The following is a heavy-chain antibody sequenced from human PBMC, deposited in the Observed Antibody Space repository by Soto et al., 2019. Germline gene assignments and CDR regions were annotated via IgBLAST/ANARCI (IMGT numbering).Heavy chain of an antibody. V-gene: IGHV4-31*03. CDR1: GGSISSGVYY. J-gene: IGHJ5*02. Sequence: SETLSLTCTVSGGSISSGVYYWSWIRQHPGKGLEWIGDIYYSGSTYYNPSLKSRVTLSVDTSKNRFSLRLSSVTAADTAVYYCARALTGYSVSNWFDPWGQGTLVTVSS. D-gene: IGHD2-15*01. CDR2: IYYSGST. CDR3: ARALTGYSVSNWFDP.